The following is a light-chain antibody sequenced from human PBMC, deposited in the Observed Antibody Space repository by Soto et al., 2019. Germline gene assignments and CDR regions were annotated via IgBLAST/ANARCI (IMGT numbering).Light chain of an antibody. J-gene: IGKJ1*01. CDR2: GAS. Sequence: DTELTQSPATLSVSPGERATLSCRASQNVGTNLAWYQQRAGQAPRLLIYGASTRAFGVAARFSGGGSGTEFTLTISSLQSEDFAVYHCQQYNNGPPWTFGQRTKVE. V-gene: IGKV3-15*01. CDR1: QNVGTN. CDR3: QQYNNGPPWT.